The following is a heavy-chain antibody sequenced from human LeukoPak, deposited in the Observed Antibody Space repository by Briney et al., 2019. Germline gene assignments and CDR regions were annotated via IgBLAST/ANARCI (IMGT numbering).Heavy chain of an antibody. V-gene: IGHV1-69*13. Sequence: ASVKVSCKASGYTFTSYGISWVRQAPGQGLEWMGGIIPIFGTANYAQKFQGRVTITADESTSTAYMELSSLRSEDTAVYYCARATWYQLPANYYYMDVWGKGTTVTVSS. CDR3: ARATWYQLPANYYYMDV. CDR1: GYTFTSYG. D-gene: IGHD2-2*01. CDR2: IIPIFGTA. J-gene: IGHJ6*03.